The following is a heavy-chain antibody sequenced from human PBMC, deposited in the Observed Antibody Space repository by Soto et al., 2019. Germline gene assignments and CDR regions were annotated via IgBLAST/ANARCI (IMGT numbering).Heavy chain of an antibody. CDR2: IWFDGSEK. J-gene: IGHJ5*01. D-gene: IGHD5-12*01. CDR1: GFTFSNYG. Sequence: HPGGSLRLSCAGSGFTFSNYGMQWVRQAPGKGLEWVSVIWFDGSEKYYADSVKGRFTASRDNSKNTLYLEMNSLRAEDSAVYYCARGRGNNYGEFDSWGQGTQVTVSS. CDR3: ARGRGNNYGEFDS. V-gene: IGHV3-33*01.